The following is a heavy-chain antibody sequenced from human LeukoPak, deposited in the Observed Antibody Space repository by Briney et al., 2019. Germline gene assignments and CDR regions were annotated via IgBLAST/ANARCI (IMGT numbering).Heavy chain of an antibody. J-gene: IGHJ3*02. CDR3: ARHIGGSGSHDAFDI. Sequence: PSETLSLTCTVSSGSISTYYWSWIRQPPGKGLEWIGFIYYSGNTNYNPSLKSRVTVSVDTSKNQFSLKLSSVTAADTAVYRCARHIGGSGSHDAFDIWAKGQWSPSLQ. CDR2: IYYSGNT. V-gene: IGHV4-59*08. D-gene: IGHD3-10*01. CDR1: SGSISTYY.